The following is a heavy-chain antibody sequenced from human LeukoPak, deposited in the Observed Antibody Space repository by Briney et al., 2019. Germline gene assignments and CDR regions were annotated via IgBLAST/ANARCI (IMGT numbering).Heavy chain of an antibody. CDR1: GYTFTGYY. CDR3: ARVPYDSSGYFWNEEEYFQH. Sequence: ASVKVSCKASGYTFTGYYMHWVRQAPGQGLEWMGWINPNSGGTNYAQKFQGWVTMTRDTSISTAYMELGRLRSDDTAVYYCARVPYDSSGYFWNEEEYFQHWGQGTLVTVSS. CDR2: INPNSGGT. V-gene: IGHV1-2*04. D-gene: IGHD3-22*01. J-gene: IGHJ1*01.